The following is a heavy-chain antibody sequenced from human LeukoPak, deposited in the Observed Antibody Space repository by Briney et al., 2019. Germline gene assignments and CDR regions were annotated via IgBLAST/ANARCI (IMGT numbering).Heavy chain of an antibody. V-gene: IGHV4-34*01. J-gene: IGHJ4*02. Sequence: PSETLSLTCAVYGGSFSGYYWSWIRQPPGKGLEWIGSIPYRGSANFNPSLKNRVAISPDTSRSHFSLKLTSVTSADTAVYYCARDRSSYGKGHYDFWGQGTLVTVSS. CDR1: GGSFSGYY. CDR2: IPYRGSA. D-gene: IGHD4-17*01. CDR3: ARDRSSYGKGHYDF.